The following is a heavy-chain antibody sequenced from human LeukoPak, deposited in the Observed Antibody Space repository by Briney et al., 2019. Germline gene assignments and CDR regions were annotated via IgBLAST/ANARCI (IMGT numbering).Heavy chain of an antibody. D-gene: IGHD5-24*01. V-gene: IGHV4-61*01. Sequence: PSQTLSLTCTVSGGSISSGSYYWSWIRQPPGKGLEWIGYIYYSGSTNYNPSLKSRVTISVDTSKNQFSLKLSSVTAADTAVYYCARGDSRDGYNSGYDAFDIWGQGTMVTVSS. J-gene: IGHJ3*02. CDR2: IYYSGST. CDR3: ARGDSRDGYNSGYDAFDI. CDR1: GGSISSGSYY.